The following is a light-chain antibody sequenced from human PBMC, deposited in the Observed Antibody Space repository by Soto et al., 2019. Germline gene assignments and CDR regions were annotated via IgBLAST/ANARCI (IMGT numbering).Light chain of an antibody. V-gene: IGLV8-61*01. CDR1: SGSVSTTYY. CDR3: VLYMGSGIRV. Sequence: QAAVTQEPSFSVSPGGTVTLTCGLSSGSVSTTYYPSWYQQTPGQAPCTLIYSTNTRSSGVPDRFSGSILGNKAALTITGAQADDESDYYCVLYMGSGIRVFGGGTKLTVL. CDR2: STN. J-gene: IGLJ3*02.